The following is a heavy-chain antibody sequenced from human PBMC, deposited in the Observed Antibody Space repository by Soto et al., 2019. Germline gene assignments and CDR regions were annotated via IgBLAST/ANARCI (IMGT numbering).Heavy chain of an antibody. CDR1: GFTFSNYW. J-gene: IGHJ4*01. CDR3: ARGAYESSGYFNDY. V-gene: IGHV3-74*03. D-gene: IGHD3-22*01. Sequence: PGGSLRLSCAASGFTFSNYWLHWVRQAPGKGLVWVSRINSDGTTTKYADSVKGRFTISRDNAQHTLDLQMSSLRAEDTAVYYCARGAYESSGYFNDYWGQGTLVTVS. CDR2: INSDGTTT.